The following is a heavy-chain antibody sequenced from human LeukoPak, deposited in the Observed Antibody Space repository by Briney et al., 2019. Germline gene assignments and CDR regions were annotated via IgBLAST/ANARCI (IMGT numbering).Heavy chain of an antibody. CDR3: AGLHSGAWYSH. CDR1: GFTFSSYW. CDR2: IHSDGTT. J-gene: IGHJ4*02. V-gene: IGHV3-66*01. D-gene: IGHD6-19*01. Sequence: GGSLRLSCAASGFTFSSYWMSWVRQAPGKGLEWVSVIHSDGTTYYADSVKDRFTISRDNSKNTLYLQMNSLRAEDTAVFFCAGLHSGAWYSHWGQGTLVTVSS.